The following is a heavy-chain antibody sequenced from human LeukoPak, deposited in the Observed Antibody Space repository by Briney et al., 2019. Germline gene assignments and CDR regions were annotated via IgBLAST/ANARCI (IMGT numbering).Heavy chain of an antibody. J-gene: IGHJ4*02. Sequence: PGGSLRLSCAASGFTFSSYSMNWVRQAPGKGLEWVSSISSTSNYIYCADSVKGRFTISRDNAKTSLYLQMNSLRAEDTAVYYCARDDRYSYGYSQSGHFDYWGQGILVTVSS. CDR2: ISSTSNYI. D-gene: IGHD5-18*01. CDR1: GFTFSSYS. V-gene: IGHV3-21*01. CDR3: ARDDRYSYGYSQSGHFDY.